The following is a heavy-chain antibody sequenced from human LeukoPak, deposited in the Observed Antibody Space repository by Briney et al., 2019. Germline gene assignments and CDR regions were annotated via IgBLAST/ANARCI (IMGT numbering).Heavy chain of an antibody. CDR2: IYHSEST. CDR1: GGSISSSY. CDR3: ARQAGGTSGPFDY. V-gene: IGHV4-59*08. D-gene: IGHD4-23*01. Sequence: PSETLSLTCTVSGGSISSSYCSWIRQPPGKGLEWNGYIYHSESTNYNPSLKSRVTISVDTSKNQFSLKLSSVTAADTAVYYCARQAGGTSGPFDYWGQGTLVTASS. J-gene: IGHJ4*02.